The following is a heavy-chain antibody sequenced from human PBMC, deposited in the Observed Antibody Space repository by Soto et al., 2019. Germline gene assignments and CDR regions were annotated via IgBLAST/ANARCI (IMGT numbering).Heavy chain of an antibody. CDR1: GFTFSSYA. D-gene: IGHD3-10*01. J-gene: IGHJ4*02. V-gene: IGHV3-23*01. CDR3: AKGFGELLYFDY. Sequence: EVQVLESGGGLEQPGGSLRLSCAASGFTFSSYAMSWVRQAPGKGLEWVSRIGGNGGSTYYADSVKGRFTISRDNSKNTLYLQMNSLRAEDTAVYYCAKGFGELLYFDYWGQGTLVTVSS. CDR2: IGGNGGST.